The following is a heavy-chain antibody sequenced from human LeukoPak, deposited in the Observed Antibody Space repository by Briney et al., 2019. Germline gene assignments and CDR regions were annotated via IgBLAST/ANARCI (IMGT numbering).Heavy chain of an antibody. D-gene: IGHD5-24*01. V-gene: IGHV4-59*01. CDR1: GGSISSYY. J-gene: IGHJ4*02. CDR3: ARWDGYSQNAFDY. Sequence: SETLSLTCTVSGGSISSYYWSWIRQPPGEGLEWIGYIYYIGSTKYNPSLKSRVTISLDTSKSQFSLRLSSVTAADTAVYYCARWDGYSQNAFDYWGQGTLVTVSS. CDR2: IYYIGST.